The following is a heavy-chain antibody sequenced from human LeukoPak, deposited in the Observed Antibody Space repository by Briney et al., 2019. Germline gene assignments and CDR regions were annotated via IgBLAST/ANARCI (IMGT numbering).Heavy chain of an antibody. CDR2: IWYDGSNK. CDR3: ANHCSGGSCCPY. CDR1: GLTFSNYG. V-gene: IGHV3-33*06. J-gene: IGHJ4*02. D-gene: IGHD2-15*01. Sequence: PGRSLRLSCAASGLTFSNYGMHWVRQAPGKGLEWVAVIWYDGSNKYYADSVKGRFTISRHNSKNTLYLEMNSLRADDTAVYYCANHCSGGSCCPYWGQGTLVTVS.